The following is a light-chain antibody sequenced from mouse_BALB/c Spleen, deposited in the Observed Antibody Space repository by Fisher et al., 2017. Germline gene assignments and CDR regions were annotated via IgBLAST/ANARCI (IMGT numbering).Light chain of an antibody. CDR2: SIS. V-gene: IGKV4-79*01. CDR1: SSVSSSY. CDR3: QQWSSNPFT. J-gene: IGKJ4*01. Sequence: IVMTQTPAIMSASPGERVTMTCSASSSVSSSYLYWYQQKSGSSPKLWIYSISNLASGVPARFSGSGSGTSYSLTISSMEAEDAATYYCQQWSSNPFTFGSGTKLEIK.